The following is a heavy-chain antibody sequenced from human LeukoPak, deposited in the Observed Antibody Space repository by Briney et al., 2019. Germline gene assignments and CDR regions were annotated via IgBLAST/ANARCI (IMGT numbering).Heavy chain of an antibody. CDR1: GFTFSSYW. Sequence: GGSLRLSCAASGFTFSSYWMSWVRQAPGKGLEWVANIKQDGSEEYYVDSVKGRFTISRDNAKNSLYLQMNSLRAEDTAVYYCASDMASITMVRGVSFDYWGQGTLVTVSS. V-gene: IGHV3-7*03. D-gene: IGHD3-10*01. CDR3: ASDMASITMVRGVSFDY. CDR2: IKQDGSEE. J-gene: IGHJ4*02.